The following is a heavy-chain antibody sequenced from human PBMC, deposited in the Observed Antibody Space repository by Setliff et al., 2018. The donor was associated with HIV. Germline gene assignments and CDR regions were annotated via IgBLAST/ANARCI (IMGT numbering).Heavy chain of an antibody. J-gene: IGHJ6*03. CDR1: GGSISSVDHY. CDR3: ARGAAAAIMDSFYHYMDV. Sequence: SETLSLTCTVSGGSISSVDHYWSWIRQHPGKGLEWIGYISCIGSTHYNPSLESRAHISVDTSKNVFSLKLSSVTAADTAVYYCARGAAAAIMDSFYHYMDVWGKGTTVTVSS. D-gene: IGHD3-16*01. V-gene: IGHV4-31*03. CDR2: ISCIGST.